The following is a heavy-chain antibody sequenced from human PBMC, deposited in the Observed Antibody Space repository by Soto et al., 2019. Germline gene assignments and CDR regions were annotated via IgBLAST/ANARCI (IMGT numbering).Heavy chain of an antibody. CDR3: ARGGYDILTGYAAYNWFDP. J-gene: IGHJ5*02. Sequence: SETLSLTCAVYGGSFGGYYWSWIRQPPGKGLEWIGEINHSGSTNYNPSLKSRVTISVDTSKNQFSLKLSSVTAADTAVYYCARGGYDILTGYAAYNWFDPWGQGTLVTVSS. V-gene: IGHV4-34*01. D-gene: IGHD3-9*01. CDR1: GGSFGGYY. CDR2: INHSGST.